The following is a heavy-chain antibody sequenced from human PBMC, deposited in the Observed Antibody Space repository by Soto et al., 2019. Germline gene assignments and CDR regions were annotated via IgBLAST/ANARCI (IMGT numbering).Heavy chain of an antibody. D-gene: IGHD6-13*01. V-gene: IGHV1-69*02. Sequence: QVQLVQSGAEVKKPGSSVKVSCKASGGTFSSYTISWVRQAPGQGLEWMGRIIPILGIANYAQKFQGRVTITADKSTSTAYMELSSLRSEDTAVYCCARRLAAAGKGFDYWGQGTLVTVSS. CDR3: ARRLAAAGKGFDY. J-gene: IGHJ4*02. CDR1: GGTFSSYT. CDR2: IIPILGIA.